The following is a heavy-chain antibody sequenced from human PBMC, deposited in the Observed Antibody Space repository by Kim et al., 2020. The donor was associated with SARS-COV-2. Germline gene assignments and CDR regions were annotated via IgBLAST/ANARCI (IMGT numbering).Heavy chain of an antibody. CDR1: GASFTSDY. J-gene: IGHJ3*02. CDR3: ARNRVPGRTARGAFDI. Sequence: SETLSLSCAVSGASFTSDYWDWLRQSPGKDLEWIGSIFHSGTTNYNPSLKSRVSISIDTSRSSFSLKLTSVIAADTAIYYCARNRVPGRTARGAFDIWGQGIMVTVSS. CDR2: IFHSGTT. D-gene: IGHD2-2*01. V-gene: IGHV4-38-2*01.